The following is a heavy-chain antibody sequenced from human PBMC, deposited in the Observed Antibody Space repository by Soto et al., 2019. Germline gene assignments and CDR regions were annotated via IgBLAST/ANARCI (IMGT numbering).Heavy chain of an antibody. CDR1: GDSISRGGYS. CDR2: IYHTGRT. J-gene: IGHJ6*01. Sequence: QVQLRESGSGLVKPSQSLSLTCAVGGDSISRGGYSWTWIRQPPGRGLEWLGNIYHTGRTSYNPSLMTRLNMSVDRSTNEFSLQLRSVTAADTAVYDCARVRILIPCKGLTHWYGMDVWGQGTRVSVSS. CDR3: ARVRILIPCKGLTHWYGMDV. D-gene: IGHD1-1*01. V-gene: IGHV4-30-2*01.